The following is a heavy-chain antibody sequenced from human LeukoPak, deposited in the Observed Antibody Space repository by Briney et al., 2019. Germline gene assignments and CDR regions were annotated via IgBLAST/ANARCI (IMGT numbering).Heavy chain of an antibody. CDR3: ARRLLVYLSVYYFDY. D-gene: IGHD2-8*01. CDR2: INHSGST. CDR1: GFTVSTNY. J-gene: IGHJ4*02. V-gene: IGHV4-34*01. Sequence: GSLRLSCAASGFTVSTNYMTWVRQAPGKGLEWIGEINHSGSTNYNPSLKSRVTISVDTSKNQFSLKLSSVTAADTAVYYCARRLLVYLSVYYFDYWGQGTLVTVYS.